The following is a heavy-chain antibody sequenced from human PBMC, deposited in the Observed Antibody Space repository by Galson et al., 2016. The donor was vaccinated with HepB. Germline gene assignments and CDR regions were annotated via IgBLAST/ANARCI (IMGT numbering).Heavy chain of an antibody. CDR1: GYTFTASA. J-gene: IGHJ5*02. V-gene: IGHV1-3*01. CDR2: INVANAYT. D-gene: IGHD3-16*01. Sequence: SVKVSCKASGYTFTASAMHWVRQAPGHSLEWMGWINVANAYTKYSQKFQGRVSITRDTSARTSYMELSSLRSEDTAVYYCARGLRGRENWFDPWGQGTLVTVS. CDR3: ARGLRGRENWFDP.